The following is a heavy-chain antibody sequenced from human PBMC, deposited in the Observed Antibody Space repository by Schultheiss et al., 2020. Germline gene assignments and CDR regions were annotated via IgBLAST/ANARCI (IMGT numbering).Heavy chain of an antibody. D-gene: IGHD3-3*01. Sequence: GGSLRLSCAASGFTFSSYAMHWVRQAPGKGLEWVSAISGSGGSTYYADSVKGRFTISRDNSKNTLYLQMNSLRAEDTAVYYCAKGAGVLRFLEWLESMDVWGQGTTVTVSS. CDR2: ISGSGGST. CDR3: AKGAGVLRFLEWLESMDV. V-gene: IGHV3-23*01. J-gene: IGHJ6*02. CDR1: GFTFSSYA.